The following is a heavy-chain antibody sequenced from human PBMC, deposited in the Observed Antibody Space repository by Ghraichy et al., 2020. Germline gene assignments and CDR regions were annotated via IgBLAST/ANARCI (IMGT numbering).Heavy chain of an antibody. CDR2: IYYSGST. V-gene: IGHV4-59*01. Sequence: SETLSLTCTVSGGSISSYYWSWIRQPPGKGLEWIGYIYYSGSTNYNPSLKSRVTISVDTSKNQFSLKLSSVTAADTAVYYCARLVVVVAASDWYFDLWGRGTLVTVSS. D-gene: IGHD2-15*01. CDR1: GGSISSYY. J-gene: IGHJ2*01. CDR3: ARLVVVVAASDWYFDL.